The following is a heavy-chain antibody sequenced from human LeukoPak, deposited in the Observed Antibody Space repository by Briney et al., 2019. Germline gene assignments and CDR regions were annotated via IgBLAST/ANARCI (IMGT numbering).Heavy chain of an antibody. CDR3: AKSRANLGYYYYMDV. Sequence: PGGSLRLSCAASGFTFSSYGMHWVRQAPGKGLEWVAFIRYDGSNKYYADSVKGRFTISRDNSKNTLYLQMNSLRAEDTAVYYCAKSRANLGYYYYMDVWGKGTTVTVSS. CDR1: GFTFSSYG. V-gene: IGHV3-30*02. D-gene: IGHD7-27*01. J-gene: IGHJ6*03. CDR2: IRYDGSNK.